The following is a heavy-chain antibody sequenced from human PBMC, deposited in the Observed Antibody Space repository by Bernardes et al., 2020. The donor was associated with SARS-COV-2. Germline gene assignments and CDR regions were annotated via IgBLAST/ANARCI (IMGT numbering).Heavy chain of an antibody. Sequence: GGSLRLSCAASGFTFSNYWIHWVRQAPGKGLVWVSRINTDGSTTSYADSVRGRFTISRDNAKNTLYLQMNSLTADDSAVYYCAKTAYTSGRGFYFDSWGRGTLVTVSS. J-gene: IGHJ4*02. CDR1: GFTFSNYW. CDR2: INTDGSTT. CDR3: AKTAYTSGRGFYFDS. D-gene: IGHD3-10*01. V-gene: IGHV3-74*01.